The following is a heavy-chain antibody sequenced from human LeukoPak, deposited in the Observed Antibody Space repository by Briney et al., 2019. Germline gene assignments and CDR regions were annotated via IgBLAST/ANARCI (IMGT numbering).Heavy chain of an antibody. Sequence: GGSLRLSCAASGFTFSSYAMHWVRQAPGKGLEWVAVISYDGSNKYYADSVKGRFTISRDNSKNTLYLQMNSLRAEDTAVYYCARGRSIQLWLEPSYYFDYWGQGTLVTVSS. J-gene: IGHJ4*02. CDR3: ARGRSIQLWLEPSYYFDY. D-gene: IGHD5-18*01. V-gene: IGHV3-30-3*01. CDR1: GFTFSSYA. CDR2: ISYDGSNK.